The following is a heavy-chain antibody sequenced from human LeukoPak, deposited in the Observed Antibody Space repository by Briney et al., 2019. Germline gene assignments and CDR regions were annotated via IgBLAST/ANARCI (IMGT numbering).Heavy chain of an antibody. CDR3: ARDRGYYDSSGYIS. J-gene: IGHJ5*02. CDR2: IYSGGST. Sequence: PGGSLRLSRAASRYSLRSNYIRWVGQAPGKGLEGVSVIYSGGSTYYADSVRGRFTISRDNSKNTLYLQMNSLRAEDTAVYYCARDRGYYDSSGYISWGQGTLVTVSS. D-gene: IGHD3-22*01. CDR1: RYSLRSNY. V-gene: IGHV3-66*01.